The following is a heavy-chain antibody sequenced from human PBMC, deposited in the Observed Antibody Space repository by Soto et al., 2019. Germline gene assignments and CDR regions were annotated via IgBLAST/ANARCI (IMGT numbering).Heavy chain of an antibody. CDR3: ARITYCGGDCYRAPFDY. CDR2: IIPIFGTA. Sequence: SVKVSCKASGGTFSSYAISWVRQAPGQGLEWMGGIIPIFGTANYAQKFQGRVTITADESTSTAYMELSSLRSEDTAVYYCARITYCGGDCYRAPFDYWGQGTLVTVSS. D-gene: IGHD2-21*02. J-gene: IGHJ4*02. CDR1: GGTFSSYA. V-gene: IGHV1-69*13.